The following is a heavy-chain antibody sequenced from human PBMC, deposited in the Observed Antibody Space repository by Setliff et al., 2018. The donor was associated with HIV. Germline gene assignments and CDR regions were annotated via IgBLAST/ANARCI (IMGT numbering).Heavy chain of an antibody. CDR3: TTDGSYDILTGPTPGAFDI. CDR1: GYTLTELS. Sequence: ASVKVSCKVSGYTLTELSMHWVRQAPGKGLEWMGGFDPEDAVTIYAQNFQGRVTMTEDTSTDTAYMELSSLRSEDTAFYYCTTDGSYDILTGPTPGAFDIWGQGTMVTVSS. D-gene: IGHD3-9*01. J-gene: IGHJ3*02. V-gene: IGHV1-24*01. CDR2: FDPEDAVT.